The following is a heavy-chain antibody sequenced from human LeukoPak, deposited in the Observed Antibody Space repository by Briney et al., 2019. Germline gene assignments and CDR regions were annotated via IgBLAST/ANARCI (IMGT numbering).Heavy chain of an antibody. V-gene: IGHV3-21*01. CDR1: GFTFSTYS. Sequence: PGGSLRLSCAASGFTFSTYSKNWVRQAPGKGLEWVSSISSRSSFIYYSDSVKGRFTISRDNAENSLYMQMNSLRVEDTAVYYCARDLEQQLVRRPVSQNVFDIWGQGTMVTVSS. D-gene: IGHD6-13*01. J-gene: IGHJ3*02. CDR2: ISSRSSFI. CDR3: ARDLEQQLVRRPVSQNVFDI.